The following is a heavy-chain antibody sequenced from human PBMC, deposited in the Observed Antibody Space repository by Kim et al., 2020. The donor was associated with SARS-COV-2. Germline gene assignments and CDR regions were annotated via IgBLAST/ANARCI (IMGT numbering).Heavy chain of an antibody. CDR3: AKEEAGNYDILTGYYRLTPYYYYYCGMDV. D-gene: IGHD3-9*01. Sequence: GGSLRLSCAASGFTFDDYAMHWVRQAPGKGLEWVSLISGDGGSTYYADSVKGRFTISRDNSKNSLYLQMNSLRTEDTALYYCAKEEAGNYDILTGYYRLTPYYYYYCGMDVWGQGTTVTVSS. V-gene: IGHV3-43*02. J-gene: IGHJ6*02. CDR1: GFTFDDYA. CDR2: ISGDGGST.